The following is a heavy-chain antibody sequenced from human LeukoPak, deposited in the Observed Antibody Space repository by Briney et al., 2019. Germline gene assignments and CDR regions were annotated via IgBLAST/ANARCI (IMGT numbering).Heavy chain of an antibody. J-gene: IGHJ4*02. Sequence: GGSLRLSCAASGFTFSDYWMSWVRQAPGKGLEGVANIKQDGTEKNYVDSVKGRLTISRDNAKNSLYLQLNSLRADDTAVYYCARDSRRVGATGGSDYWGQGTLVTVSS. CDR1: GFTFSDYW. V-gene: IGHV3-7*03. CDR3: ARDSRRVGATGGSDY. CDR2: IKQDGTEK. D-gene: IGHD1-26*01.